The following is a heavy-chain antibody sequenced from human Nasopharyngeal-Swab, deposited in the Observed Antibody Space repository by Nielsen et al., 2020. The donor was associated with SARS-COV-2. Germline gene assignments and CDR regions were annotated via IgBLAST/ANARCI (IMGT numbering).Heavy chain of an antibody. V-gene: IGHV3-48*02. D-gene: IGHD6-13*01. CDR2: ISSSSSTI. CDR1: GFTFRSYA. CDR3: AREGSSSQDY. J-gene: IGHJ4*02. Sequence: GESLKISCAASGFTFRSYAMNWVRQAPGKGLEWVSYISSSSSTIYYADSVKGRFTISRDNAKNSLYLQMNSLRDEDTAVYYCAREGSSSQDYWGQGTLVTVSS.